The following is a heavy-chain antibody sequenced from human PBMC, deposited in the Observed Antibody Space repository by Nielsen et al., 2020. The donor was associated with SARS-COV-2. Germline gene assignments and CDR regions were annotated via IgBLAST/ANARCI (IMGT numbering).Heavy chain of an antibody. CDR3: VRVASSWSTISYFGP. CDR2: ISPISSRTAYQI. Sequence: GGSLRLSCAASGFPFSSYTMNWVRQAPGKGMEWVSSISPISSRTAYQINYADSVKGRFTISRDNAKNSVYLQMDNLRAEDTAMYFCVRVASSWSTISYFGPWGQGTLVTVSS. V-gene: IGHV3-21*01. J-gene: IGHJ4*01. D-gene: IGHD3-9*01. CDR1: GFPFSSYT.